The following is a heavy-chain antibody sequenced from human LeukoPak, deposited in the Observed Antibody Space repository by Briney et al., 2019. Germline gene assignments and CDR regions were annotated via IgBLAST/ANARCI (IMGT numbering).Heavy chain of an antibody. Sequence: GGSLRLSCAASGFIFSNYWMTWVRQAPGKGLEWVANIKEDGSEKYYVDSVKGRFTMSRDNAKNSLFLQMNSLRAEDTAVYYCARGGHYYGSGSYYLDYWGQGNLVTVSS. V-gene: IGHV3-7*01. CDR3: ARGGHYYGSGSYYLDY. CDR1: GFIFSNYW. CDR2: IKEDGSEK. J-gene: IGHJ4*02. D-gene: IGHD3-10*01.